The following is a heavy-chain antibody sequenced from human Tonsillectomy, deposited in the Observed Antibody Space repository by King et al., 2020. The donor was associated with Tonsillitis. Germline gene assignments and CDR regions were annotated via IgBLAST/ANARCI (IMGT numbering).Heavy chain of an antibody. CDR3: ARAGGSYYRENWFDP. CDR1: GYTFTSYD. J-gene: IGHJ5*02. V-gene: IGHV1-8*01. CDR2: MNPNSGNT. D-gene: IGHD1-26*01. Sequence: QLVQSGAEVKKPGASVKVSCKASGYTFTSYDINWVRQATGQGLDGMGWMNPNSGNTGYAQKFQARVTMTRNTSISTAYMELSSLGSEDTAVYYCARAGGSYYRENWFDPWGQGTLVTVSS.